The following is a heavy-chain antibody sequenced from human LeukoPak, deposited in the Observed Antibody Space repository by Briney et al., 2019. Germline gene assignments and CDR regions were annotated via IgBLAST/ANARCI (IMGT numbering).Heavy chain of an antibody. Sequence: SETLSLTCTVSGGSISRYYWSWIRQPPGKGLEWIGYIYHSGSTNYNPSLKSRVTISVDTSKNQSSLKLSSVTAADTAVYYCARGYCSGGSCYYFDYWGQGTLVTVSS. CDR3: ARGYCSGGSCYYFDY. J-gene: IGHJ4*02. CDR2: IYHSGST. CDR1: GGSISRYY. V-gene: IGHV4-59*01. D-gene: IGHD2-15*01.